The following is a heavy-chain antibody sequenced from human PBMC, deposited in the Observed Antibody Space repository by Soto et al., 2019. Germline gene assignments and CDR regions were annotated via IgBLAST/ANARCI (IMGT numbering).Heavy chain of an antibody. CDR2: IYTSGST. Sequence: SETLSLTCTVSGDSISRYYWSWIRQPAGKGLEWIGRIYTSGSTNYNPSLKSRVTMSVDPSKNQFSLKLSSVTAADTAVYYCARYRIERGDAASPSHARGQGPLLSVPS. D-gene: IGHD2-21*01. CDR1: GDSISRYY. CDR3: ARYRIERGDAASPSHA. V-gene: IGHV4-4*07. J-gene: IGHJ1*01.